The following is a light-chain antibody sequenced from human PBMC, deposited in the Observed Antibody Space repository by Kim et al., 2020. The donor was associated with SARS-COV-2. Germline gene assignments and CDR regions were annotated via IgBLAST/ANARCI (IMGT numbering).Light chain of an antibody. V-gene: IGLV2-14*04. CDR1: SSDVGGYNY. CDR3: SSYTTSSTLV. CDR2: DVS. J-gene: IGLJ2*01. Sequence: GQSITISCTGTSSDVGGYNYVSWYHQHPGKAPQLMIYDVSKRPSGVSNRFSGSKSGNTASLTISGLQAEDEADYYCSSYTTSSTLVFGGGTQLTVL.